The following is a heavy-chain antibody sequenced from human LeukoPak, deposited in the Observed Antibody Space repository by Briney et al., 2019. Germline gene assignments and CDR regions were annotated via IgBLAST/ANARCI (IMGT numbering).Heavy chain of an antibody. J-gene: IGHJ4*02. Sequence: SQTLSLTCTVSGGSISSGGYYWSWIRQHPEKGLEWIGYIYYSGSTYYNPSLKSRVTISVDTSKNQFSLKLSSVTAADTAVYYCAVADYGDYGCIDYWGQGTLVTVSS. CDR3: AVADYGDYGCIDY. V-gene: IGHV4-31*03. CDR1: GGSISSGGYY. D-gene: IGHD4-17*01. CDR2: IYYSGST.